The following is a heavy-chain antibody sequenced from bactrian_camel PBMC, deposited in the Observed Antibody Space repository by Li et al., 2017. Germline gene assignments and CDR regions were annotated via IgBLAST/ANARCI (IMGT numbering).Heavy chain of an antibody. D-gene: IGHD1*01. Sequence: HVQLVESGGGSVQAGGSLRLSCVASGYSDDNICMAWFRQPTGKERGRVTSMWHTTISPGGIPYYANSVQGRFTIFHDNAKNTVYLQMNRLEHEDTAIYICAADRSCHDGLADYPYWGQGTQVTVS. V-gene: IGHV3-3*01. CDR3: AADRSCHDGLADYPY. CDR2: TISPGGIP. J-gene: IGHJ4*01. CDR1: GYSDDNIC.